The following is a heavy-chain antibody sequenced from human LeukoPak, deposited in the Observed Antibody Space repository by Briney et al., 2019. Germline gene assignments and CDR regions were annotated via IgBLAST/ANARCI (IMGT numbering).Heavy chain of an antibody. V-gene: IGHV1-2*02. CDR1: GYTFTGYY. Sequence: ASVKVSCKASGYTFTGYYMHWVRQAPGQGLEWMGWINPNSGGTNYAQKFQGRVTMTRDTSISTAYMELSRLRSDDTAVYYCARGGTWIQLWPNWFDPWGQGTLVTVSS. CDR2: INPNSGGT. CDR3: ARGGTWIQLWPNWFDP. J-gene: IGHJ5*02. D-gene: IGHD5-18*01.